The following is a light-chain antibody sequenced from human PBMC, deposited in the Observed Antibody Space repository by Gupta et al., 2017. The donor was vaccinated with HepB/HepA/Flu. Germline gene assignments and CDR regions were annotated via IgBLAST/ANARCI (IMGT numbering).Light chain of an antibody. J-gene: IGKJ5*01. CDR2: GAS. V-gene: IGKV1-9*01. CDR1: QDINSY. Sequence: DIQLTQSPPFLSASVGDRVTITCRASQDINSYLIWYQQKPGKAPNLLIYGASTLQGGVPSRFSGSGSGTEFTLTISSLQPEDFATYYCQQCNSYPITFGQGTRLDIK. CDR3: QQCNSYPIT.